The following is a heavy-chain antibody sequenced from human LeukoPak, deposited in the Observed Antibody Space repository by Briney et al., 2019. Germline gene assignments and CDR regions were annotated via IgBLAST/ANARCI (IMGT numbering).Heavy chain of an antibody. D-gene: IGHD3-22*01. CDR2: IYYSGST. V-gene: IGHV4-39*01. J-gene: IGHJ4*02. CDR3: ARPTDSSGYDY. CDR1: GGSISSSSYY. Sequence: PSETLSLTCTVSGGSISSSSYYWGWIRQPPGKGLEWIGSIYYSGSTYYNPSLKSRVTISVDTSKNQFSLKLSSVTAADTAVYYCARPTDSSGYDYWGQGTLLTVSS.